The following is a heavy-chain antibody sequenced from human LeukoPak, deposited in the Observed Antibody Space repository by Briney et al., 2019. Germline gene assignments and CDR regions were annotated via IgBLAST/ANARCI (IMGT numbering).Heavy chain of an antibody. J-gene: IGHJ4*02. CDR1: GGSFSGYY. Sequence: PSETLSLTCAVYGGSFSGYYWSWIRQPPGKGLEWIGEINHSGSTNYNPSLKSRVTISVDTSKNQFSLKLSSVTAADTAVYYCASIRSYSRLIDYWGQGTLVTVSS. V-gene: IGHV4-34*01. CDR2: INHSGST. CDR3: ASIRSYSRLIDY. D-gene: IGHD3-3*02.